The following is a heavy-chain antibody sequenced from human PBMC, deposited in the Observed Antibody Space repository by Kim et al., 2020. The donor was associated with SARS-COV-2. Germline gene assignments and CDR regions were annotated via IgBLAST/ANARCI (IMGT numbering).Heavy chain of an antibody. CDR1: GGSISSSNW. CDR2: IYHSGST. Sequence: SETLSLTCAVSGGSISSSNWWSWVRQPPGKGLEWIGEIYHSGSTNYNPSLKSRVTISVDKSKNQFSLKLSSVTAADTAVYYCARDGDHLIVPLWFGELSHPFVLDYGMDVWGQGTTVTVSS. V-gene: IGHV4-4*02. J-gene: IGHJ6*02. CDR3: ARDGDHLIVPLWFGELSHPFVLDYGMDV. D-gene: IGHD3-10*01.